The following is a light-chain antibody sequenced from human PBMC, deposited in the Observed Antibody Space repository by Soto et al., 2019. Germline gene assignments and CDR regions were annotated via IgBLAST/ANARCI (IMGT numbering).Light chain of an antibody. CDR1: DSNIGSHS. Sequence: SVLTQPPSASGTAGQVVTISCSGGDSNIGSHSVYWYQHLPRMAPKLLIHYNNQRPSGVPDRFSGSRSGTSASLAIVGLRSEDEAVYDCAAWDASLSACAFGNGTKFTVL. CDR2: YNN. CDR3: AAWDASLSACA. V-gene: IGLV1-47*02. J-gene: IGLJ1*01.